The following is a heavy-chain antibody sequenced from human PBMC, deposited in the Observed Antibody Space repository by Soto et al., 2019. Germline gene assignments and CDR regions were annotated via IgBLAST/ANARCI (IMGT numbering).Heavy chain of an antibody. CDR2: IRAYNGNT. Sequence: SVKVSCKASGYTSTSYVISWVRQAPGQGLEWMGWIRAYNGNTNSAQKLQGRVTMTTDTSTSTDYMELRSLRSDDTAVYFCASLPTTVVTPIWWGQGTLVTVSS. V-gene: IGHV1-18*04. D-gene: IGHD4-17*01. J-gene: IGHJ4*02. CDR1: GYTSTSYV. CDR3: ASLPTTVVTPIW.